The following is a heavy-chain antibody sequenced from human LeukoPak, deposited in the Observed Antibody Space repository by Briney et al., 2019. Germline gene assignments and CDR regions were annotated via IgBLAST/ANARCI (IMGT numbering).Heavy chain of an antibody. D-gene: IGHD2-15*01. J-gene: IGHJ4*02. CDR1: GGTFSSYA. CDR2: IIPIFGAA. CDR3: VKDHDYSIEQYDY. V-gene: IGHV1-69*13. Sequence: GASVKVSCKASGGTFSSYAVSWVRQAPGQGLEWMGGIIPIFGAANYAQKFQGRVTITADESTSTAYMELSSLRAEDTAVYYCVKDHDYSIEQYDYWGQGTLVTVSS.